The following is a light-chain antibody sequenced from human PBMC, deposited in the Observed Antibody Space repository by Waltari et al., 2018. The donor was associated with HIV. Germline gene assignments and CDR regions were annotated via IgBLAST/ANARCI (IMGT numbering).Light chain of an antibody. V-gene: IGLV3-21*04. CDR3: QVWDTNSHHPGV. CDR1: NLGSKR. Sequence: SYVLTQPPSVSVAPGKTARITCGGNNLGSKRVHWYQQKPGQAPVLVIYDDSDRPSGIPERFSGSNSGNTATLTISRVEAGDEADYYCQVWDTNSHHPGVFGGGTKLTVL. J-gene: IGLJ3*02. CDR2: DDS.